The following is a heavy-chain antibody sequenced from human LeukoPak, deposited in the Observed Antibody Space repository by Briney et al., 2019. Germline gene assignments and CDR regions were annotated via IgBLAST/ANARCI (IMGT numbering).Heavy chain of an antibody. V-gene: IGHV1-2*02. CDR1: GYTFTGYY. D-gene: IGHD3-3*01. J-gene: IGHJ5*02. Sequence: ASVKVSCKASGYTFTGYYMHWVRQAPGQGLEWMGWINPNSGGTNYAQKFQGRVTMTRDTSISTAYMELSRLRSDDTAVYYCARDAYYDFWSGYYTGPTVGWFDPWGQGTLVTVSS. CDR2: INPNSGGT. CDR3: ARDAYYDFWSGYYTGPTVGWFDP.